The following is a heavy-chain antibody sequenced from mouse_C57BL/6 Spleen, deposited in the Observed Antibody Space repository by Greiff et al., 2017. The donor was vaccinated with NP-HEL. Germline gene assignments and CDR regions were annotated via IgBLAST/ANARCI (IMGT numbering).Heavy chain of an antibody. CDR2: IWSDGST. V-gene: IGHV2-6*03. J-gene: IGHJ4*01. CDR1: GFSLTSYG. CDR3: ASSLYYGSSYAMDY. Sequence: VKLQESGPGLVAPSQSLSITCTVSGFSLTSYGVHWVRQPPGKGLEWLVVIWSDGSTTYNSALKSRLSISKDNSKSQVFLKMNSLQTDDTAMYYCASSLYYGSSYAMDYWGQGTSVTVSS. D-gene: IGHD1-1*01.